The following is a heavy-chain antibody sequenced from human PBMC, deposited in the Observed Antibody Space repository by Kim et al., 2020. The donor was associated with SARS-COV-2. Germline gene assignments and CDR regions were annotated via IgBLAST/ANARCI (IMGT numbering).Heavy chain of an antibody. CDR1: GFIFSSYN. J-gene: IGHJ5*02. Sequence: GGSRRLSCAVSGFIFSSYNMNWVRQAPGKGLEWISSSSSRSTYIYYADSVKGRFTISRDNAKNSLYLQMNSLRAEDTAVYYCARERDADHYGSGADLWGQGTLVTVSS. CDR2: SSSRSTYI. CDR3: ARERDADHYGSGADL. V-gene: IGHV3-21*01. D-gene: IGHD3-10*01.